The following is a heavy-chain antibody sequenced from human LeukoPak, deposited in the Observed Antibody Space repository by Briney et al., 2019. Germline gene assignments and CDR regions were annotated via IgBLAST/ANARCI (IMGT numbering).Heavy chain of an antibody. CDR1: GGSFSGYY. CDR2: INHSGST. J-gene: IGHJ4*02. V-gene: IGHV4-34*01. D-gene: IGHD3-10*01. Sequence: SETLSLTCAVYGGSFSGYYWSWIRQPPGKGLEWIGEINHSGSTNYNPSLKSRVTISVDTSKNQLSLKLSSVTAADTAVYYCARGPLWRYYFDYWGQGTLVTVSS. CDR3: ARGPLWRYYFDY.